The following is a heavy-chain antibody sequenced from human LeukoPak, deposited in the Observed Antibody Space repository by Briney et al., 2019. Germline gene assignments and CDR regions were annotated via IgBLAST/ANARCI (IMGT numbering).Heavy chain of an antibody. D-gene: IGHD2-2*01. Sequence: SETLSLTCTVSGGSISSYYWSWIRQPPGKGLKWIGNIYYSGYTTYSPSLRSRVTISVDTSKNQFSLKLSSVTAADTAVYYCARRGDIVVVPTTLDGHDYWSQGTLVTVSS. CDR2: IYYSGYT. CDR3: ARRGDIVVVPTTLDGHDY. J-gene: IGHJ4*02. V-gene: IGHV4-59*01. CDR1: GGSISSYY.